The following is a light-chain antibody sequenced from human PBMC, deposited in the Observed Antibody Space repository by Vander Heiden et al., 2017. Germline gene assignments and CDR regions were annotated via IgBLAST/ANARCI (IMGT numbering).Light chain of an antibody. CDR1: QSVLYSSNNKNY. V-gene: IGKV4-1*01. CDR3: QQDDSTRRT. J-gene: IGKJ1*01. Sequence: DIVMTQSPDSLAVSLGERATINCKSSQSVLYSSNNKNYLAWYQQKPGQPPKLLIYWASTRESGVPDRFSGSGSGTDFTLTISSLQAEDVAVYYCQQDDSTRRTFGQGTRLEMK. CDR2: WAS.